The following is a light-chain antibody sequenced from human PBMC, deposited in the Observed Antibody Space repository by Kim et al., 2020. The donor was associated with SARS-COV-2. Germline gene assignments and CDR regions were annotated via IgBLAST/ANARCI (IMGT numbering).Light chain of an antibody. CDR2: QDS. V-gene: IGLV3-1*01. Sequence: VSPRQTAGITCSGDKMGSNNDCGYKKKPGRSPVLLIYQDSKRHPGFPERFAGADSGNTATLTIRGTKAMDEADNNCQAWDRSNYVFATGTEVTV. CDR3: QAWDRSNYV. J-gene: IGLJ1*01. CDR1: KMGSNN.